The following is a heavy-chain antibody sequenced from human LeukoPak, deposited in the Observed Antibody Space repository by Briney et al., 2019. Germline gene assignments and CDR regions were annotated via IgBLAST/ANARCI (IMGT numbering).Heavy chain of an antibody. CDR1: GGSISSSSYY. V-gene: IGHV4-39*07. Sequence: SETLSLTCTVSGGSISSSSYYWGWIRQPPGKGLEWIGSIYYSGSTYYNPSLKSRVTISVDTSKNQFSLKLSSVTAADTAVYYCARDLRGTTGPYWFDPWGQGTLVTVSS. D-gene: IGHD2-8*02. J-gene: IGHJ5*02. CDR2: IYYSGST. CDR3: ARDLRGTTGPYWFDP.